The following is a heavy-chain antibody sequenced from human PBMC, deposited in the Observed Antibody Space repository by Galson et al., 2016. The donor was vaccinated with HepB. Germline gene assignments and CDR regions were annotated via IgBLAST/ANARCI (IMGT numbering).Heavy chain of an antibody. J-gene: IGHJ4*02. D-gene: IGHD2-15*01. CDR2: ISDNGLRT. CDR3: ARRAASPDY. V-gene: IGHV3-11*06. CDR1: GFTFSDFY. Sequence: SLRLSCAASGFTFSDFYMSWIRQAPRKGLEWVAFISDNGLRTNYAPSVEGRFTISRDNARDSLYLQMNTRGVDDTAVYYCARRAASPDYWGQGTLVTVSS.